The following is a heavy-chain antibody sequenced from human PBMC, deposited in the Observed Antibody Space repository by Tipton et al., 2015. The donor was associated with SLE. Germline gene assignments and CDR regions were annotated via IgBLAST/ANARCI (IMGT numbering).Heavy chain of an antibody. Sequence: SGFTFSSYGMHWVRQAPGKGLEWVAVIWYDGSNKYYADSVKGRFTISRDNSKNTLYLQMNSLRAEDTAMYYCAKRNVGAEAYFDYWGQGTLVTVSS. CDR2: IWYDGSNK. CDR3: AKRNVGAEAYFDY. V-gene: IGHV3-33*06. J-gene: IGHJ4*02. CDR1: GFTFSSYG. D-gene: IGHD1-26*01.